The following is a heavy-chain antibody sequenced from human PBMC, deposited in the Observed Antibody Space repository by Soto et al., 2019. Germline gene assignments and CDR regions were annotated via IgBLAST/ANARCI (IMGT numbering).Heavy chain of an antibody. J-gene: IGHJ5*01. CDR1: DFSVRSNF. CDR3: VGKWFDF. Sequence: GGSLRLSCAASDFSVRSNFMNWVRQAPGKGLEWVPVIYSGGSTYYADSVKGRFIISRDNSKNTVYLDMNSLRVEDTAVYYCVGKWFDFWGQGTLVTVSS. V-gene: IGHV3-53*01. CDR2: IYSGGST.